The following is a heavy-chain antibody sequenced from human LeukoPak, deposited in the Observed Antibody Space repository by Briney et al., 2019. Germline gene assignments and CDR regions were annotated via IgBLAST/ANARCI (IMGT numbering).Heavy chain of an antibody. J-gene: IGHJ4*02. D-gene: IGHD3-9*01. V-gene: IGHV3-21*01. CDR3: ARDGILTGYLRYYFDY. CDR1: GFTFSSYS. CDR2: ISSSSNYI. Sequence: PGGSLRLSCAASGFTFSSYSMNWVRQAPGKGLEWVSSISSSSNYIYYADSVKGRFTISRDNAKNSLYLQMNSLRAEDTAVYYCARDGILTGYLRYYFDYWGQGTLVTVSS.